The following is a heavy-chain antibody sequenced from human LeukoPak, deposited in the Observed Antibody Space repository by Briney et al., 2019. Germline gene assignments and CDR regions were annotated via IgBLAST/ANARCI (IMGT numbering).Heavy chain of an antibody. J-gene: IGHJ4*02. D-gene: IGHD6-13*01. CDR2: IWYDGSNK. V-gene: IGHV3-33*01. CDR1: GFTFSSYG. Sequence: GESLKISCAASGFTFSSYGMHCVRQAPSKGLEWVAVIWYDGSNKYYADSVKGRFTISRDNSKNTLYLQMNSLRAEDTAVYYCARDAVYSSSWQYYWGQGTLVTVSS. CDR3: ARDAVYSSSWQYY.